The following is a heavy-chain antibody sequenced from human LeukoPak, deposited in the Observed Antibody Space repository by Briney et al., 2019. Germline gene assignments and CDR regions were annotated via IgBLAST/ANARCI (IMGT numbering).Heavy chain of an antibody. Sequence: ASVKVSCKASGYTFTGYYMHWVRQAPGQGLEWMGGIIPIFGTANYAQKFQGRVTMTRDMSTSTVYMELSSLRSEDTAVYYCARGGDYGDYGYWGQGTLVTVSS. V-gene: IGHV1-46*01. CDR2: IIPIFGTA. CDR1: GYTFTGYY. D-gene: IGHD4-17*01. J-gene: IGHJ4*02. CDR3: ARGGDYGDYGY.